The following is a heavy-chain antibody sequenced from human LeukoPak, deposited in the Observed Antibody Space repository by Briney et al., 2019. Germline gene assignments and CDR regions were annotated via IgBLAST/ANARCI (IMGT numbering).Heavy chain of an antibody. D-gene: IGHD3-16*01. CDR3: ARPHGGPYAFDI. Sequence: SETLSLTCTVSGGSISSSDYFWGWIRQPPGKGLEWIANIYYSGSTYYNPSLKSRVSISVDTSRNQFSLNLSPVTATDTAVYYCARPHGGPYAFDIWGQGTMVTVSS. CDR1: GGSISSSDYF. CDR2: IYYSGST. V-gene: IGHV4-39*01. J-gene: IGHJ3*02.